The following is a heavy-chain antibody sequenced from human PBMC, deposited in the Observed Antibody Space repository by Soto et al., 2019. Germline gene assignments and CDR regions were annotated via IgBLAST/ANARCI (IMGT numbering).Heavy chain of an antibody. Sequence: PGGSLRLSCAVSGFTFSSHAMSWVRQAPGKGLECVSSITGSGGSTYYADSVKGRFTISSDKSKNTLYLQMNSLRAEDTAVYYCSKDLQFSGWLSAQTFDYWGQGTQFTV. CDR1: GFTFSSHA. J-gene: IGHJ4*02. CDR3: SKDLQFSGWLSAQTFDY. V-gene: IGHV3-23*01. D-gene: IGHD6-19*01. CDR2: ITGSGGST.